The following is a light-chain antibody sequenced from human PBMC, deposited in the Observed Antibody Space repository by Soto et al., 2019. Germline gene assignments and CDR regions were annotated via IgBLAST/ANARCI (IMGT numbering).Light chain of an antibody. Sequence: SYELTQPLSVSVALGQTARITCGGNNIGSKNVHWYQQKPGQAPALVIYRDSNRPSGIPERFSGSNSGNTATLTISRAQAGDEADYYCQVWDSSTAPVFGGGTKVTVL. CDR1: NIGSKN. V-gene: IGLV3-9*01. CDR3: QVWDSSTAPV. CDR2: RDS. J-gene: IGLJ2*01.